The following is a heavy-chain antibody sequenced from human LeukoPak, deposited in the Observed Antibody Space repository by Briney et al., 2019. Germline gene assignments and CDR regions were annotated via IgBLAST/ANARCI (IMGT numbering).Heavy chain of an antibody. J-gene: IGHJ5*02. V-gene: IGHV1-2*02. CDR1: GYTFTGYY. Sequence: GASVKVSCKASGYTFTGYYMHWVRQAPGQGLEWRGWINPNSGGTNYAQKFQGRVTMTRDTSISTAYMELSRLRSDDTAVYYCARERGYSGYDPNWFDPWGQGTLVTVSS. CDR2: INPNSGGT. CDR3: ARERGYSGYDPNWFDP. D-gene: IGHD5-12*01.